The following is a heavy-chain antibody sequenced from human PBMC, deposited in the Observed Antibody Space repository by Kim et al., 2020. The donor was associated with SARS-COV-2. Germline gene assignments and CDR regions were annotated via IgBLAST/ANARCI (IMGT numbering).Heavy chain of an antibody. CDR1: GFTFSSYA. D-gene: IGHD6-19*01. CDR3: AKGPGSGWRILYDY. Sequence: GGSLRLSCAASGFTFSSYAMSWVRQAPGKGLEWVSAITGSGGSTYYADSVKGRFTISRDNSKNTLYLQMNSLRAEDTAVYYCAKGPGSGWRILYDYWGQGTLVSVSS. V-gene: IGHV3-23*01. J-gene: IGHJ4*02. CDR2: ITGSGGST.